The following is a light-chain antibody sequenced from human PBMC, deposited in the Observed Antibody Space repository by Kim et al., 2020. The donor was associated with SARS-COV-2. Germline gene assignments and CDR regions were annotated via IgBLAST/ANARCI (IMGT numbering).Light chain of an antibody. CDR3: QQYNKWPPT. J-gene: IGKJ4*01. CDR2: VAS. V-gene: IGKV3-15*01. CDR1: QPVSSY. Sequence: LSPGARPTLSHKASQPVSSYIAWYQQKPGQAPSLLIYVASTRATGIPARFSGSGSGTEFTLTISSLQSEDFAVYYCQQYNKWPPTFGGGTKVDIK.